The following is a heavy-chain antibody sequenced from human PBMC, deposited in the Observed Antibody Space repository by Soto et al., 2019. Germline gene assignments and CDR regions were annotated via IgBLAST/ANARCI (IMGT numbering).Heavy chain of an antibody. J-gene: IGHJ6*03. CDR3: ARDPGNWNYNYYYYMDV. V-gene: IGHV4-59*01. D-gene: IGHD1-1*01. CDR2: IYYSGST. CDR1: GGSISSYY. Sequence: SETLSLTCTVSGGSISSYYWSWIRQPPGKGLEWIGYIYYSGSTNYNPSLKSRVTISVDTSKNQFSLKLSSVTAADTAVYYCARDPGNWNYNYYYYMDVWGKGTTVTVSS.